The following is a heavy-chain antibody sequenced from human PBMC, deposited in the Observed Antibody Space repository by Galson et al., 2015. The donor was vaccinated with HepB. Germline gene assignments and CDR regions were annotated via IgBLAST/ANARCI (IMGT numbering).Heavy chain of an antibody. V-gene: IGHV3-23*01. CDR2: ISGSGGST. CDR1: GFTFSSYA. CDR3: AKGDGDYGPELRGYYYGMDV. J-gene: IGHJ6*02. D-gene: IGHD4-17*01. Sequence: LRLSCAASGFTFSSYAMSWVRQAPGKGLEWVSAISGSGGSTYYADSVKGRFTISRDNSKNTLYLQMNSLRAEDTAVYYCAKGDGDYGPELRGYYYGMDVWGQGTTFTLA.